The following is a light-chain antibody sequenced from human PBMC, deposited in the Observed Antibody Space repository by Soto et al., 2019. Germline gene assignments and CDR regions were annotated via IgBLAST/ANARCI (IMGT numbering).Light chain of an antibody. J-gene: IGLJ2*01. V-gene: IGLV2-14*01. CDR1: SSDVGGYDY. CDR3: GSYTSSSTLI. Sequence: QSVLTQPASVSGSPGQSITISCTGTSSDVGGYDYVSWYQQHTGKAPKLMIYDVSNRPSGVSNRFSGSKSGNTASLTLSGLQAEDEADYYCGSYTSSSTLIFGGGTKLTVL. CDR2: DVS.